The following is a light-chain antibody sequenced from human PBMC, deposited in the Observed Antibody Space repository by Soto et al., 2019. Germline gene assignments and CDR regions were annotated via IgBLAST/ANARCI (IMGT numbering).Light chain of an antibody. CDR2: EVS. Sequence: QSALTQPASVSGSPGQSITISCTGTSSDVGGYNYVSWYQQHPGKAPKLMIYEVSNRPSGVSNRFSGSKSGNTASLTISGLQAEEEADYYCSSYTSIITWVSGGGTKLTVL. CDR1: SSDVGGYNY. J-gene: IGLJ3*02. V-gene: IGLV2-14*01. CDR3: SSYTSIITWV.